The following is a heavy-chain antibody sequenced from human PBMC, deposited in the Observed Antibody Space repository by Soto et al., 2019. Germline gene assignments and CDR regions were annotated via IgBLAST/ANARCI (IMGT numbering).Heavy chain of an antibody. CDR2: MNPNSGNT. J-gene: IGHJ5*02. CDR3: ARDNRYNWNDEGWFDP. D-gene: IGHD1-20*01. V-gene: IGHV1-8*01. Sequence: QVQLVQSGAEGKKPGASVKVSCKASGYSFSDYDINWVRQATGQGPEWMGWMNPNSGNTGYAQKFQGRVTMTRNTSINTAYMELSGLGSDDTAVYYCARDNRYNWNDEGWFDPWGQGTLVTVSS. CDR1: GYSFSDYD.